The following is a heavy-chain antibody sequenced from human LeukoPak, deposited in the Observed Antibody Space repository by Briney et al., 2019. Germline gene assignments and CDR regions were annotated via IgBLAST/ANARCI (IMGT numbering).Heavy chain of an antibody. CDR3: PRGPSSLDY. Sequence: PGGSLRLSCAASGFTFSSYAMAWVRQAPGKGLEWVSSISSSSSYIYYADSVKGRFTISRDNAKNSLYLQMNSLRAEDTAVYYCPRGPSSLDYWGQGTLVTVSS. J-gene: IGHJ4*02. CDR1: GFTFSSYA. V-gene: IGHV3-21*01. CDR2: ISSSSSYI.